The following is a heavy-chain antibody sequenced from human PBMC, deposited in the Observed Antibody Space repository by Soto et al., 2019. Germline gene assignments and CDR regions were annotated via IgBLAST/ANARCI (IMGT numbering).Heavy chain of an antibody. CDR2: ISPYNSDT. CDR1: GYTFTTYG. CDR3: ARGATRRAFDY. Sequence: ASVKVSCKPSGYTFTTYGISWVRQAPGQGLERMGWISPYNSDTNYGQSFQGRVNMTADTSTSTAYMELRSLRSDDTVVYYCARGATRRAFDYWGQGTLVTVSS. D-gene: IGHD2-15*01. J-gene: IGHJ4*02. V-gene: IGHV1-18*01.